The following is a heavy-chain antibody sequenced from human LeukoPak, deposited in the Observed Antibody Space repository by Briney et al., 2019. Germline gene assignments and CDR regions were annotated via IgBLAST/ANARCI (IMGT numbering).Heavy chain of an antibody. CDR1: GGSISSYY. CDR3: ARRYTGSFSYFDY. J-gene: IGHJ4*02. CDR2: IYYSGST. Sequence: PSETLSLTCTVSGGSISSYYWSWIRQPPGKGLEWIGYIYYSGSTNYNPSLKSRVTISVDTSKNQFSLKLSSVTAADTAVYYCARRYTGSFSYFDYWGQGTLVTVSS. D-gene: IGHD1-26*01. V-gene: IGHV4-59*01.